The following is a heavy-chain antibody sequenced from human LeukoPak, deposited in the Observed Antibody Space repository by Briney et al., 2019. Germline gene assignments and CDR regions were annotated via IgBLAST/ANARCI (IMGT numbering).Heavy chain of an antibody. V-gene: IGHV1-46*01. CDR1: GYTFTSYY. J-gene: IGHJ4*02. CDR2: INPSGGST. CDR3: AREKRRYCSGGSCYSLDY. D-gene: IGHD2-15*01. Sequence: ASVKVSCKASGYTFTSYYMHWVRQAPGQGLEWMGIINPSGGSTSYAQKFQGRVTMTRDMSTSTVYMELSSLRSEDTAVYYCAREKRRYCSGGSCYSLDYWGQGTLVTVSS.